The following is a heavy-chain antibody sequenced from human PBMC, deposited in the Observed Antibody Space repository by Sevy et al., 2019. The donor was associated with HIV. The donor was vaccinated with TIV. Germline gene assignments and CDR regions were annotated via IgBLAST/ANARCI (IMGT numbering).Heavy chain of an antibody. D-gene: IGHD5-12*01. CDR3: APTRYSGYDYVKKGDYFDY. J-gene: IGHJ4*02. CDR1: GFAFSSYG. CDR2: ISYDGSNK. Sequence: GGSLRLSCAASGFAFSSYGMHWVRQAPGKGLEWVAVISYDGSNKYYADSVKGRFTISRDNSKNTLYLQMNSLRAEDTAVYYCAPTRYSGYDYVKKGDYFDYWGQGTLVTVSS. V-gene: IGHV3-30*03.